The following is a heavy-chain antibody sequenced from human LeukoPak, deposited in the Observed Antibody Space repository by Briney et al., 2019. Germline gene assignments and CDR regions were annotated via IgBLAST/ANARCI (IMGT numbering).Heavy chain of an antibody. CDR1: GGSISSYY. Sequence: PSETLSLTCTVSGGSISSYYGSWIRQPPGKGLEWIGYIYYSGSTNYNPSLKSRVTISVDTSKNQFSLKLSSVTAADTAVYYCARDGIGDAFDIWGQGTMVTVSS. CDR2: IYYSGST. V-gene: IGHV4-59*01. CDR3: ARDGIGDAFDI. J-gene: IGHJ3*02.